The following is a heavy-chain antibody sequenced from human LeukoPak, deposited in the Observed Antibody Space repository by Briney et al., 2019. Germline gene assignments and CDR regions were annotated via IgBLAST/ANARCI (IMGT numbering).Heavy chain of an antibody. CDR2: IYYSGST. Sequence: GGSXXXXYWSWIRQPPGKGLEWIGYIYYSGSTNYNPSLKSRVTISVGTSKNQFSLKLSSVTAADAAAYYCARQKAISGWYRGRFDPWGQGTLVTVSS. CDR1: GGSXXXXY. D-gene: IGHD6-19*01. J-gene: IGHJ5*02. CDR3: ARQKAISGWYRGRFDP. V-gene: IGHV4-59*08.